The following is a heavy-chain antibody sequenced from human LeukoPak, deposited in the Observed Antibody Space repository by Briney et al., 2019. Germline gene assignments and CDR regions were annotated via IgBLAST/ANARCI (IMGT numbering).Heavy chain of an antibody. CDR2: IYTSGST. Sequence: SETLSLTCTVSGGSISSGSYYWSWIRQPAGKGLEWNGRIYTSGSTNYNPSLKSRVTISVDTSKNQFSLKLSSVTAADTAVYYCARETTMIVVVITDAFDIWGQGTMVTVSS. V-gene: IGHV4-61*02. D-gene: IGHD3-22*01. J-gene: IGHJ3*02. CDR1: GGSISSGSYY. CDR3: ARETTMIVVVITDAFDI.